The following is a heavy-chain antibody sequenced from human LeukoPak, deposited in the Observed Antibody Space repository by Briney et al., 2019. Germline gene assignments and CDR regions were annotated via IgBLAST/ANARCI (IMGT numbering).Heavy chain of an antibody. CDR2: IYYSGST. V-gene: IGHV4-39*01. CDR1: GGSISSSSYY. CDR3: ARLSYSGSYPTFDY. D-gene: IGHD1-26*01. J-gene: IGHJ4*02. Sequence: SETLSLTCIVSGGSISSSSYYWGWIRQPPGKGLEWIGSIYYSGSTYYNPSLKSRVTISVDTSKNQFSLKLSSVTAADTAVYYCARLSYSGSYPTFDYWGQGTLVTVSS.